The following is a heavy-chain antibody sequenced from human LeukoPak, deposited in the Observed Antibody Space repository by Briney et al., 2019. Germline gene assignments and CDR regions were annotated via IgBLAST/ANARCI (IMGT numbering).Heavy chain of an antibody. J-gene: IGHJ4*02. CDR3: AKDQSRYSSSWYGDDY. V-gene: IGHV3-23*01. D-gene: IGHD6-13*01. CDR1: GFTFSSYG. Sequence: GGPLRLSCAASGFTFSSYGMSWVRQAPGKGLEWVSAISGSGGSTYYADSVKGRFTISRDNSKNTLYLQMNSLRAEDTAVYYCAKDQSRYSSSWYGDDYWGQGTLITVSS. CDR2: ISGSGGST.